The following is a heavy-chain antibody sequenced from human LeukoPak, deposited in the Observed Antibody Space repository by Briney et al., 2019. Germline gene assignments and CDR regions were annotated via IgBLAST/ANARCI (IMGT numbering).Heavy chain of an antibody. Sequence: ASVKVSCKASGYTFTSYDINWVRQATGQGLEWMGWMNPNSGNTGYAQKFQGRVTMTRNTSISTAYMGLSSLRSEDTAVYYCAREEGYGDYGDYWGQGTLVTVSS. CDR3: AREEGYGDYGDY. CDR1: GYTFTSYD. V-gene: IGHV1-8*01. J-gene: IGHJ4*02. CDR2: MNPNSGNT. D-gene: IGHD4-17*01.